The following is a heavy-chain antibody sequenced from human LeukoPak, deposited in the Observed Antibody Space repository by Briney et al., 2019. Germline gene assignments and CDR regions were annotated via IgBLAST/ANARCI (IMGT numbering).Heavy chain of an antibody. CDR3: ARDKLNYYDSSATAGYYFDY. Sequence: SVKVSCKASGGTFSGYAISWVRQAPGQGLEWMGRIIPILGIANYAQKFQGRVTITADKSTSTAYMELSSLRSEDTAVYYCARDKLNYYDSSATAGYYFDYWGQGTLVTVSS. V-gene: IGHV1-69*04. D-gene: IGHD3-22*01. CDR2: IIPILGIA. CDR1: GGTFSGYA. J-gene: IGHJ4*02.